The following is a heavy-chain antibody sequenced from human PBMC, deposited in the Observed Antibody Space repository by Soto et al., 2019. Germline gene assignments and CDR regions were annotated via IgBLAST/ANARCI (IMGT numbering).Heavy chain of an antibody. D-gene: IGHD3-16*01. J-gene: IGHJ4*02. CDR1: GFTFSNAW. V-gene: IGHV3-15*01. CDR2: IKSKTDGGTT. CDR3: TTDQAYVWGSLFDY. Sequence: GGSLRLSCAASGFTFSNAWMSWVRQAPGKGLEWVGRIKSKTDGGTTDYAAPVKGRFTISRDDSKNTLYLQMNSLKTEDTAVYYCTTDQAYVWGSLFDYWGQGTLVTVSS.